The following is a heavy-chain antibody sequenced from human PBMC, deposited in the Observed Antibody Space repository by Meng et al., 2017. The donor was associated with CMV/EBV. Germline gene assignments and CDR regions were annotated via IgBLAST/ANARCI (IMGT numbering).Heavy chain of an antibody. Sequence: QAPVPGTGGRVEHPSVPCIVSGGAIRSYYWSWLRQPAGKGLEWIGRIYTSGRTNYNPSLKSRVTMSVDTSKNQFSLKLSSVTAADTAVYYCARGPEVDYGDYVGLDYWGQGTLVTVSS. V-gene: IGHV4-4*07. J-gene: IGHJ4*02. CDR2: IYTSGRT. CDR3: ARGPEVDYGDYVGLDY. D-gene: IGHD4-17*01. CDR1: GGAIRSYY.